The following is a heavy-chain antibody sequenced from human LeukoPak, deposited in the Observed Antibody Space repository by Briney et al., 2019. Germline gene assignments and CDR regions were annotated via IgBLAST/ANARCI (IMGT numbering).Heavy chain of an antibody. CDR3: AREGDYGDYPIDY. CDR2: INPNSGGT. CDR1: GYTFTGYY. J-gene: IGHJ4*02. D-gene: IGHD4-17*01. V-gene: IGHV1-2*06. Sequence: ASVKVSXKASGYTFTGYYMHWVRQAPGQGLEWMGRINPNSGGTNYAQKFQGRVTMTRDTSISIAYMELSRLRSDDTAVYYCAREGDYGDYPIDYWGQGTLVTVSS.